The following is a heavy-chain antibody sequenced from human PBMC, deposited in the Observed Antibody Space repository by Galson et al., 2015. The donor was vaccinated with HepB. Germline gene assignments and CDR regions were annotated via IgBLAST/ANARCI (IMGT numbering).Heavy chain of an antibody. CDR2: ITDSGGST. D-gene: IGHD6-6*01. CDR3: AKDIAARLYLFDY. Sequence: SLRLSCAASGLAFSTYAMSWVRQAPGKGLEWVSTITDSGGSTYYADSVKGRFTISRDNSKNTLYLQMNSLRAEDTAVYYCAKDIAARLYLFDYWGRGTLVTVSS. CDR1: GLAFSTYA. V-gene: IGHV3-23*01. J-gene: IGHJ4*02.